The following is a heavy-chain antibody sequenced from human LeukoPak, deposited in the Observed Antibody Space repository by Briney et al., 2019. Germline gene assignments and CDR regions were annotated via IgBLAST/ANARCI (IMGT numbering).Heavy chain of an antibody. CDR1: GFTFRSYS. CDR3: ATSGYNSDYFDF. V-gene: IGHV3-21*01. J-gene: IGHJ4*02. Sequence: GGSLRLSCAATGFTFRSYSMNWVRQAPGKGLEWVSSIGSSSSYIYYADSVKGRFSVSRDNTKNSLSVEMNRLRAEDTAVYYCATSGYNSDYFDFWGQGTLVTVSS. D-gene: IGHD5-12*01. CDR2: IGSSSSYI.